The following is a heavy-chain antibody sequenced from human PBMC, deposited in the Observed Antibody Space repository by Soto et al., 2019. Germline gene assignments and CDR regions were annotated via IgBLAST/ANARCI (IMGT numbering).Heavy chain of an antibody. J-gene: IGHJ4*02. Sequence: GGSLRLSCAACGFTFSDHYMYWVRQAPGKGLEWVGRTRNKANSYTTEYAASVKGRFTISRDDSKNSLYLQMNSLKTEDTAVYYCAREWYSSSWYYFDYWGQGTLVTVSS. CDR2: TRNKANSYTT. CDR3: AREWYSSSWYYFDY. V-gene: IGHV3-72*01. D-gene: IGHD6-13*01. CDR1: GFTFSDHY.